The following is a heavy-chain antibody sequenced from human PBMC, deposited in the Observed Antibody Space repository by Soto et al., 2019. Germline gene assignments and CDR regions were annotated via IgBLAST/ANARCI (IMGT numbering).Heavy chain of an antibody. CDR1: GFTFDDYA. D-gene: IGHD3-22*01. J-gene: IGHJ4*02. CDR3: ARRFDSSGLYYFDY. Sequence: GGSLRLSCAASGFTFDDYAMHWVRQAPGKGLEWVSGISWNSGSIGYADSVKGRFTISRDNAKNSLYLQMNSLRAEDTALYYCARRFDSSGLYYFDYWGQGTLVTVSS. V-gene: IGHV3-9*01. CDR2: ISWNSGSI.